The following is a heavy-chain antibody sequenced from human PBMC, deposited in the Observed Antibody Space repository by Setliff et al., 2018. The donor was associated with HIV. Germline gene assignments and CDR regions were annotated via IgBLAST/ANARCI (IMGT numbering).Heavy chain of an antibody. CDR1: GGSASNSRYY. Sequence: PSETLSLTCTVSGGSASNSRYYWAWIRQPPGKGLEYIGSIHYNEKTYYNPSLKSRVTISIDTSKNQFSLNLRSVTAADTAIYYCAYSGWYRGPLDYWGQGALVTVSS. CDR2: IHYNEKT. J-gene: IGHJ4*02. D-gene: IGHD6-19*01. V-gene: IGHV4-39*01. CDR3: AYSGWYRGPLDY.